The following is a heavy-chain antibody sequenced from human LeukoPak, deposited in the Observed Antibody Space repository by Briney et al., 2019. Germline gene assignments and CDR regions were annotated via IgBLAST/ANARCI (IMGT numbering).Heavy chain of an antibody. Sequence: HGESLKISCKGSGYSFTSYWIGWVRQMPGKGLEWMGIIYPGDSDTKYSPSFQGQVTISADRSMSTAYLQWSSLKASDTAMYYCARNSFSFYSDSSGPSFDFWGQGTLVTVSS. CDR2: IYPGDSDT. CDR3: ARNSFSFYSDSSGPSFDF. V-gene: IGHV5-51*01. CDR1: GYSFTSYW. D-gene: IGHD3-22*01. J-gene: IGHJ4*02.